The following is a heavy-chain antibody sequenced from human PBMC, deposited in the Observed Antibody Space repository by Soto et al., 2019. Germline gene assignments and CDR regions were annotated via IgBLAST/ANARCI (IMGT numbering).Heavy chain of an antibody. V-gene: IGHV5-51*01. D-gene: IGHD1-26*01. CDR2: IYPGDSDT. CDR1: GYSFTSYW. CDR3: ARASRYSGSYYSYFDY. J-gene: IGHJ4*02. Sequence: PGESLTISCKGSGYSFTSYWIGWVRQMPGKGLEWMGIIYPGDSDTRYSPSFQGQVTISADKSISTAYLQWSSLKASDTAMYYCARASRYSGSYYSYFDYWGQGTLVTVSS.